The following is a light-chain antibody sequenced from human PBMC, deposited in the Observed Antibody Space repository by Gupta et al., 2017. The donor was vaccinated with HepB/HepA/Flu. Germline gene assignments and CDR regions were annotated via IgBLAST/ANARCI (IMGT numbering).Light chain of an antibody. Sequence: IVLTQSPGTLPLSPGERATISCRASQSVSSSYLAWYQQKPGQAPRLLIYGASSRATGIPDRFSGSGSGTDFTLTISRLEPEDFAVYYCQQYGSSPPLTFGGGTKVEIK. V-gene: IGKV3-20*01. J-gene: IGKJ4*01. CDR1: QSVSSSY. CDR2: GAS. CDR3: QQYGSSPPLT.